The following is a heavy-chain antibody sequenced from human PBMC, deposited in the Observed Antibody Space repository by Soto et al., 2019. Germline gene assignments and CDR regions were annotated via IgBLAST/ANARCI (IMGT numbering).Heavy chain of an antibody. V-gene: IGHV1-69*01. CDR3: ASRDRVDALEI. CDR1: GGSFRRYA. CDR2: IIPILGSP. J-gene: IGHJ3*02. Sequence: QVQLVQSGAEVKKSGASVRVSCKVFGGSFRRYAITWVRQAPGPGLEWMGGIIPILGSPNYAQKFQDRVTITAGESTSTTYMDLRSLRSEDAAVYYCASRDRVDALEIWGQGTVVTVSS.